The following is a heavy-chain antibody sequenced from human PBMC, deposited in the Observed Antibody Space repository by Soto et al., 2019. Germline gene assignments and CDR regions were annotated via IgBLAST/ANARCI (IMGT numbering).Heavy chain of an antibody. CDR3: ARYEYGNSLYGVDV. CDR2: VDHRGST. Sequence: QVHLQQRGAGLLKPSETLSLNCVVSGESFSGYYWSWIRQTPGMGLEWIGEVDHRGSTTYNPSLKNRASISIDSSKNLFSLELTSVTAADTALYFCARYEYGNSLYGVDVWVQGTRVTVSS. CDR1: GESFSGYY. D-gene: IGHD1-7*01. J-gene: IGHJ6*02. V-gene: IGHV4-34*02.